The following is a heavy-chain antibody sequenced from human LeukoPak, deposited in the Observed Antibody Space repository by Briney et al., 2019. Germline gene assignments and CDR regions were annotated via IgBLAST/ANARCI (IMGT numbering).Heavy chain of an antibody. CDR2: IYYSGST. Sequence: SETLSLTCTVSGGSISSYYWSWIRQPPGKGLEWIGYIYYSGSTNYNPSLKSRVTISVDTSKNQFSLKLSSVTAADTAVYYCARTHGGTLDYWGQGTLVTVSS. CDR1: GGSISSYY. D-gene: IGHD3-16*01. J-gene: IGHJ4*02. CDR3: ARTHGGTLDY. V-gene: IGHV4-59*01.